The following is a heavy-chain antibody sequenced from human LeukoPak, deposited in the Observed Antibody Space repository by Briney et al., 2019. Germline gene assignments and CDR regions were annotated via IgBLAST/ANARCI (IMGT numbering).Heavy chain of an antibody. Sequence: PGGSLRPSCAASGFTFSSYAMSWVRQAPGKGLEWVSAISGSGGSTYYADSVKGQFTISRDNSKNTLYLQMNSLRAEDTAVYYCARDYGGDAGLDSWGQGTLVTVSS. CDR1: GFTFSSYA. J-gene: IGHJ4*02. CDR2: ISGSGGST. CDR3: ARDYGGDAGLDS. V-gene: IGHV3-23*01. D-gene: IGHD4-23*01.